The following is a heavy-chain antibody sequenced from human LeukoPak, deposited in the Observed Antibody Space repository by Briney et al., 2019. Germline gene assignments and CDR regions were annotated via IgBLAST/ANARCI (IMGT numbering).Heavy chain of an antibody. D-gene: IGHD4-4*01. V-gene: IGHV4-34*01. CDR2: INHSGST. CDR1: GGSFSGYY. Sequence: SETLSLTCAVYGGSFSGYYWSWIRQPPGKGLEWIGEINHSGSTNYNPSLKSRVTISVDTSKNQFPLKLSSVTAADTAVYYCARRRVNSVIDYWGQGTLVTVSS. CDR3: ARRRVNSVIDY. J-gene: IGHJ4*02.